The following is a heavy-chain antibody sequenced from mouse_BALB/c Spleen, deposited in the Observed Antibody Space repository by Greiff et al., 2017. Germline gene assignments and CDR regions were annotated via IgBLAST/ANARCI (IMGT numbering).Heavy chain of an antibody. J-gene: IGHJ3*01. D-gene: IGHD3-1*01. Sequence: DVMLVESGGGLVKPGGSLKLSCAASGFAFSSYDMSWVRQTPEKRLEWVAYISSGGGSTYYPDTVKGRFTISRDNAKNTLYLQMSSLKSEDTAMYYCARETWATYAMDYWGQGTLVTVSA. CDR2: ISSGGGST. V-gene: IGHV5-12-1*01. CDR1: GFAFSSYD. CDR3: ARETWATYAMDY.